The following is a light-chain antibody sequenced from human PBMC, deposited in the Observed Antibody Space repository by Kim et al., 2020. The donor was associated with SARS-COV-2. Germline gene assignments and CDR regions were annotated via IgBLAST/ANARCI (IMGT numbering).Light chain of an antibody. CDR1: HGISTW. CDR3: QQYNSYSWT. J-gene: IGKJ1*01. V-gene: IGKV1-5*03. CDR2: RAS. Sequence: ASVGDRVTITGRASHGISTWLAWYQQKPGKAPKLLIYRASSLESGVPSRFSGSGSGTEFTLTINSLQPDDFAIYYCQQYNSYSWTFGQGTKVDIK.